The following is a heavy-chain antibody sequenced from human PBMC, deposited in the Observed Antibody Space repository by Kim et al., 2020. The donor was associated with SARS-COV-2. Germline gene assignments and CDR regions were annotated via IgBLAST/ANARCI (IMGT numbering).Heavy chain of an antibody. CDR2: ISYDGSNK. J-gene: IGHJ6*02. Sequence: GGSLRLSCAASGFTFSSYGMHWVRQAPGKGLEWVAVISYDGSNKYYADSVKGRFTISRDNSKNTLYLQMNSLRAEDTAVYYCAKESGSGSYYAWTYYYYGMDVWGQETTVTVFS. V-gene: IGHV3-30*18. CDR3: AKESGSGSYYAWTYYYYGMDV. D-gene: IGHD3-10*01. CDR1: GFTFSSYG.